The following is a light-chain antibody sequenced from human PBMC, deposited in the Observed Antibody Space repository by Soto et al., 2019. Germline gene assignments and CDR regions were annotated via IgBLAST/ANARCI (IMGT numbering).Light chain of an antibody. CDR1: QSISRW. CDR2: DAS. J-gene: IGKJ1*01. Sequence: DIQMTQSPSTLSASVGDRVTITCRASQSISRWLDWYQRKTGKAPKRLIYDASSLESGVPSRLRGSGYGTELTITISSMKNDDFETYYCQQYNSYSRTFGQGTKVDIK. CDR3: QQYNSYSRT. V-gene: IGKV1-5*01.